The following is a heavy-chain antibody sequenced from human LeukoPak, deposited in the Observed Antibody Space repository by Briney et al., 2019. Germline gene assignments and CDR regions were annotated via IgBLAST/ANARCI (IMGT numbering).Heavy chain of an antibody. D-gene: IGHD3-22*01. CDR3: ARRGHYYDSSGYYASDAFDI. V-gene: IGHV5-51*01. J-gene: IGHJ3*02. Sequence: GESLKISCKGSGYSFTSYWIGWVRQMPGKGLEWMGIIYPGDSDTRYSPPFQGQVTISADKSISTAYLQWSSLKASDTAMYYCARRGHYYDSSGYYASDAFDIWGQGTMVTVSS. CDR1: GYSFTSYW. CDR2: IYPGDSDT.